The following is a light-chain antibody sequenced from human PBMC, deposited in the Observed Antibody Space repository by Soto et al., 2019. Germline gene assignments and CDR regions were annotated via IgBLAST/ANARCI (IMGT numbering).Light chain of an antibody. J-gene: IGKJ1*01. CDR2: AAS. Sequence: AIRMTQSPSSFSASTGDRVTITCRASQGISSYLAWYQQKPGKAPKLLIYAASTLQSGVPSRFSGSGSGTDCTLTISCLKSEDVATYYCQQYYSYPPTFGQGTKVEIK. CDR1: QGISSY. CDR3: QQYYSYPPT. V-gene: IGKV1-8*01.